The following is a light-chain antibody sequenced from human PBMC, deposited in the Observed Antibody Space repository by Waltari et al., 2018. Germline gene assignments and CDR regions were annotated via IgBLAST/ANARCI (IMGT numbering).Light chain of an antibody. CDR1: RSNIGAGYD. J-gene: IGLJ2*01. CDR3: QSYDSSLSGSVV. CDR2: SNG. Sequence: QSVLTQPPSVSGAPGQRVTISCTGSRSNIGAGYDVHWYQQLPGTVPKLLITSNGIRPSGVPDRFSGSRSDTSASLAITGLQTEDEADYYCQSYDSSLSGSVVFGGGTKLTVL. V-gene: IGLV1-40*01.